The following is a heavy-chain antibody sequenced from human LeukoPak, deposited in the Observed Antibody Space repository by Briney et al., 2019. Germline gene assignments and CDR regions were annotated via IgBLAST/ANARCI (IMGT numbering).Heavy chain of an antibody. CDR3: ALSYDSSGYYLSY. CDR2: IYPGDSDT. CDR1: GYSFTSYW. D-gene: IGHD3-22*01. J-gene: IGHJ4*02. V-gene: IGHV5-51*01. Sequence: GESLKISCKGSGYSFTSYWIGWVRQMPGKGLEWMGIIYPGDSDTRYSPSFQGQVTISADKSISTAYLQWSSLKASDTAMYYCALSYDSSGYYLSYWGQGTLVTVSS.